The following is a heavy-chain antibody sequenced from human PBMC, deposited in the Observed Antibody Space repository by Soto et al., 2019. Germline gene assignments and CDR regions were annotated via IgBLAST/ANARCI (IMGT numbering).Heavy chain of an antibody. CDR1: GFSLSTSGVG. J-gene: IGHJ4*02. CDR3: AYSPYTSSWYDY. CDR2: IYWDDDK. D-gene: IGHD6-13*01. V-gene: IGHV2-5*02. Sequence: SGPTLVKPTQTLTLTCTFAGFSLSTSGVGVAWIRQPPGKALEWLALIYWDDDKRYRPSLKSRVTIAKDTSKNQVVLTMTNMDPVDTATYFCAYSPYTSSWYDYWGQGTLVTVSS.